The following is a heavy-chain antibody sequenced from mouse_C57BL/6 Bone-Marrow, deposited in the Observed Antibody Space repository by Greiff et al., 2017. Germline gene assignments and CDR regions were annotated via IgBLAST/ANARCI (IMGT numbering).Heavy chain of an antibody. CDR2: ILPGSGST. CDR1: GYTFTGYW. D-gene: IGHD1-1*01. V-gene: IGHV1-9*01. J-gene: IGHJ2*01. Sequence: VQLQQSGAELMKPGASVKLSCKATGYTFTGYWIEWVKQRPGHGLEWIGEILPGSGSTNYNDKFKGKATFTADKSSNTDYMQLSSLTTEDSAIYYCARDYYFYYYWGQGTTLTVSS. CDR3: ARDYYFYYY.